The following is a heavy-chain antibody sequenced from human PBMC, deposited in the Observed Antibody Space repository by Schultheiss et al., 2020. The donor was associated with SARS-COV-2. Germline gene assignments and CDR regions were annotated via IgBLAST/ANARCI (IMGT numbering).Heavy chain of an antibody. CDR1: GYTFTGYY. V-gene: IGHV1-2*06. CDR2: INPNSGGT. Sequence: ASVKVSCKASGYTFTGYYMHWVRQAPGQRLEWMGRINPNSGGTNYAQKFQGRVTMTRDTSTSTVYMELSSLRSEDTALFYCARGHFYDSSGYHDTFDIWGQGTMVTVSS. J-gene: IGHJ3*02. CDR3: ARGHFYDSSGYHDTFDI. D-gene: IGHD3-22*01.